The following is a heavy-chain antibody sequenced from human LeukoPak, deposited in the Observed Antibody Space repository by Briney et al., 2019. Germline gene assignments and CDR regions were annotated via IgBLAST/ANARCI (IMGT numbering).Heavy chain of an antibody. J-gene: IGHJ6*03. Sequence: SETLSLTCTVSGGSISSGSYYWSWIRQPAGKGLEWIGRIYTSGSTNYNPSLKSRVTISVDTSKNQFSLKLSSVTAADTAVYYCARAGYYGSGSYGEDYYYYYMDVWGKGTTVTISS. CDR2: IYTSGST. CDR1: GGSISSGSYY. V-gene: IGHV4-61*02. D-gene: IGHD3-10*01. CDR3: ARAGYYGSGSYGEDYYYYYMDV.